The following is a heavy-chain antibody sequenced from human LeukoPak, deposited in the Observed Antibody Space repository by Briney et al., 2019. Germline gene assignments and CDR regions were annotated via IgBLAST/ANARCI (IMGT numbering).Heavy chain of an antibody. CDR1: GGPFSGYY. CDR3: ARRSVVAATDY. J-gene: IGHJ4*02. D-gene: IGHD2-15*01. CDR2: INHSGST. Sequence: SETLSLTCAVYGGPFSGYYWSWIRQPPGKGLEWIGEINHSGSTNYNPSLKSRVTISVDTSKNQFSLKLSSVTAADTAVYYCARRSVVAATDYWGQGTLVTVSS. V-gene: IGHV4-34*01.